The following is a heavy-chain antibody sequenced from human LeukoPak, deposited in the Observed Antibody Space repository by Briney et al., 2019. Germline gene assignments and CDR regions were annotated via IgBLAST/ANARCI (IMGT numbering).Heavy chain of an antibody. V-gene: IGHV3-23*01. J-gene: IGHJ2*01. Sequence: GGSLRLSCEASGFTFGSFGMTWVRQAPGKGLQWVSGITGSSTWTYYAASVKGRFTVSRDNSQNTLHLQMDSLRADDTAVYYCARELVSSGTGYFDLWGRGTLVTVSS. CDR1: GFTFGSFG. D-gene: IGHD3-10*02. CDR2: ITGSSTWT. CDR3: ARELVSSGTGYFDL.